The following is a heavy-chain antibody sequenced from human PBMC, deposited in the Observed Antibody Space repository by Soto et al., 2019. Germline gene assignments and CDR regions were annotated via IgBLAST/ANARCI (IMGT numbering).Heavy chain of an antibody. CDR2: IIAHNGNT. V-gene: IGHV1-18*01. J-gene: IGHJ4*02. CDR3: ARALTPTDY. D-gene: IGHD3-9*01. CDR1: GYTFTSSG. Sequence: QFQLVQSGAELKKPGASVKVSCKASGYTFTSSGISWVRQAPGQGLEWIGWIIAHNGNTIYAQKLQGRVTMTTDTSTSTAYMELRSLRSDDTAVYYCARALTPTDYWGKGTLVTVSS.